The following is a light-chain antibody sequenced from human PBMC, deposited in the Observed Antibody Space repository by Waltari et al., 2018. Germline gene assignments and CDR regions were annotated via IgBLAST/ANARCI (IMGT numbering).Light chain of an antibody. Sequence: DIHMTQSPSSLSASVGERVTITCRASQSVSSYLDWYQQKPGKAPKLLIYAASSLQSGVPSRFSGSGSTTDFTLTISSLQPEDFATYYCQQNYSTSWTFGQGTKVEIK. V-gene: IGKV1-39*01. J-gene: IGKJ1*01. CDR3: QQNYSTSWT. CDR2: AAS. CDR1: QSVSSY.